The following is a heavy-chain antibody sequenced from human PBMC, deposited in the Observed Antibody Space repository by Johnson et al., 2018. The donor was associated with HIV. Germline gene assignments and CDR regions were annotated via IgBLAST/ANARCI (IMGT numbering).Heavy chain of an antibody. CDR3: ASSITMIVVVTGGAFDI. CDR2: IYSGGST. CDR1: GFTVSSNY. Sequence: VQLVESGGGVVQPGRSLRLSCAASGFTVSSNYMSWVRQAPGKGLEWVSVIYSGGSTYYADSVKGRFTISRDNSKNTLYLQMNSLRPEDTAVYYCASSITMIVVVTGGAFDIWGQGTMVTVSS. J-gene: IGHJ3*02. V-gene: IGHV3-53*01. D-gene: IGHD3-22*01.